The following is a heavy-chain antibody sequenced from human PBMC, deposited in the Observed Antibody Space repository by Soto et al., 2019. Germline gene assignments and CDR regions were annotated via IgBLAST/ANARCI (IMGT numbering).Heavy chain of an antibody. V-gene: IGHV3-23*01. J-gene: IGHJ3*02. CDR3: ATPWCYYDSSGYDWWAFDI. CDR1: GFTFSSYA. D-gene: IGHD3-22*01. Sequence: GGSLRLSCAASGFTFSSYAMSWVRQAPGKGLEWVSAISGSGGSTYYADSVKGRFTISRDNSKNTLYLQMNSLRAEDTAVYYCATPWCYYDSSGYDWWAFDIWGQGTMVTVAS. CDR2: ISGSGGST.